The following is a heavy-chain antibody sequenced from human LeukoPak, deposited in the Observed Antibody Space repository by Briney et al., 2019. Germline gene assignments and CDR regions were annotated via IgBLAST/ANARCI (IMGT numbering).Heavy chain of an antibody. CDR2: INHSGST. D-gene: IGHD4-23*01. Sequence: PSETLSLTCAVYGGSFSGYYWSWIRQPPGKGLEWIGEINHSGSTNYNPSLKSRVTISVDTSKNQFSLKLSSVTAADTAVYYCAGGFNGGNDYWGQGTLVTVSS. J-gene: IGHJ4*02. CDR1: GGSFSGYY. V-gene: IGHV4-34*01. CDR3: AGGFNGGNDY.